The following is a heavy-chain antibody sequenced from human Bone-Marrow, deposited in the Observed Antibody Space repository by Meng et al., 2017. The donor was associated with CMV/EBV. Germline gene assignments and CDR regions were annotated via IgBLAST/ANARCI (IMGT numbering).Heavy chain of an antibody. CDR2: ISGGGIST. Sequence: GESLKISCAASGFTFSSYGMSWVRQAPGKGLEWVSGISGGGISTYYADSVKGRFTISRDNSKNTLYLQMNSLRAEDTAVYYCAKDRPLSYWGQGTLVTVSS. V-gene: IGHV3-23*01. J-gene: IGHJ4*02. CDR1: GFTFSSYG. CDR3: AKDRPLSY. D-gene: IGHD6-6*01.